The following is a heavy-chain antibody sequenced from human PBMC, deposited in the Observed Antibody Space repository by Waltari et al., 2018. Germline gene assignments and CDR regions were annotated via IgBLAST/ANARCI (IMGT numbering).Heavy chain of an antibody. V-gene: IGHV4-39*01. CDR3: ATIDETPGLTWGLYFDN. D-gene: IGHD1-26*01. Sequence: QMQLQESGPRLLKPSETLSLTCTVSGVSITSNTHYWAWIRQPPGKGLEWIGNVCFTGSSHYDPSLRSRVTLAVDSAKNQFALRLTSVTAADSATYYCATIDETPGLTWGLYFDNWGPGAQVTVSS. J-gene: IGHJ4*02. CDR1: GVSITSNTHY. CDR2: VCFTGSS.